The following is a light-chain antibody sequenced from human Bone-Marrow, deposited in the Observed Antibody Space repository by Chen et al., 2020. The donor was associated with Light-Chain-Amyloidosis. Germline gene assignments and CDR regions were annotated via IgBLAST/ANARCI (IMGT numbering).Light chain of an antibody. Sequence: DIQMTQSPSSLSASVGDRVIISCQASQDIITSLNWFQLKPGKAPKLLIYDASNLQTGVPSRSTGSGSGTHFTLAISSLHPDDIATYYCHQYENLPFTFGPGTKVEMK. CDR1: QDIITS. V-gene: IGKV1-33*01. CDR3: HQYENLPFT. J-gene: IGKJ3*01. CDR2: DAS.